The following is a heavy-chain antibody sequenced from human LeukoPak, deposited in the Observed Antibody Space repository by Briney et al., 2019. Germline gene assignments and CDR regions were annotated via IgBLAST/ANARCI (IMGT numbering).Heavy chain of an antibody. V-gene: IGHV4-59*08. CDR3: ARHVRYSYVFFDY. D-gene: IGHD3-16*02. CDR2: IYNGGSA. J-gene: IGHJ4*02. Sequence: SETLSLTCTVSGGSVSTCYWSWIRQPPGKGLEWIGYIYNGGSANYNPSLKSRVAISLDTSKNQFSLKLTSVTATDTAVYYCARHVRYSYVFFDYWGQGTLVTVSS. CDR1: GGSVSTCY.